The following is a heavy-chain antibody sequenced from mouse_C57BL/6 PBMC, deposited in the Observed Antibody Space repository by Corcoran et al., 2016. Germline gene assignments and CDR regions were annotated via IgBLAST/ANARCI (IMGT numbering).Heavy chain of an antibody. CDR3: ARTIVTTWYFDY. J-gene: IGHJ2*01. CDR2: INPNNGGT. D-gene: IGHD2-5*01. Sequence: EVQLQQSGPEQVKRGASVKITGRASGYTFTDYYTNWMTQSHGKSLEWIGDINPNNGGTSYNQKFKGKATLTVYKSSSTAYMELRSLTSEDSAVYYCARTIVTTWYFDYWGQGTTLTVSS. CDR1: GYTFTDYY. V-gene: IGHV1-26*01.